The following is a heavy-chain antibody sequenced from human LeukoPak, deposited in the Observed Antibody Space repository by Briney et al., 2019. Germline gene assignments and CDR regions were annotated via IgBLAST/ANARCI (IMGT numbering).Heavy chain of an antibody. J-gene: IGHJ4*02. CDR2: ISGSGGST. D-gene: IGHD6-13*01. CDR3: ANEQQLVYYFDY. Sequence: GGSLRLSCAASGFTFSSYAMSWVRQAPGKGLEWVSAISGSGGSTYYADSVKGRFTITRDNSKNTLYLQMNSLRAEDTAVYYCANEQQLVYYFDYWGQGTLVTVSS. CDR1: GFTFSSYA. V-gene: IGHV3-23*01.